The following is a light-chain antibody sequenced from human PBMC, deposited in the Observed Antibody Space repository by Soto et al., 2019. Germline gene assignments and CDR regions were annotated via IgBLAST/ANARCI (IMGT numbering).Light chain of an antibody. J-gene: IGLJ2*01. V-gene: IGLV3-1*01. Sequence: SYELTQPPSVSVSPGQTASITCSGDKLGHKYACWYQQKTGQSPVLVIYQDNKRPSGIPERFFGSNSGNTATLTISGTQAMDEADYYCQAWDSSTVVFGGGTKLTVL. CDR3: QAWDSSTVV. CDR2: QDN. CDR1: KLGHKY.